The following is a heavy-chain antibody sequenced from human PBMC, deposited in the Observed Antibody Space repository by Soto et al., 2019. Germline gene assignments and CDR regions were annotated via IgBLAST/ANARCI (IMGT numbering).Heavy chain of an antibody. CDR2: ISGSGDST. D-gene: IGHD6-19*01. J-gene: IGHJ4*02. CDR1: GFTFSTYA. V-gene: IGHV3-23*01. CDR3: AKERSSGWSFDY. Sequence: GGSLRLSCAASGFTFSTYAINWVRQAPGKGLEWVSGISGSGDSTYYADSVKGRFTVSRDNSKNTLYLQMNSLRAEDTAVFYCAKERSSGWSFDYWGQGTLVTVSS.